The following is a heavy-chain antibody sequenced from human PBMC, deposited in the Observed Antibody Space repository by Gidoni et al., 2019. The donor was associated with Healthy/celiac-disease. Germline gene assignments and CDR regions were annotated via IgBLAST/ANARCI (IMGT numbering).Heavy chain of an antibody. Sequence: PGRSLSLSCTASGFTFGDYAMSWFRQAPGKGLEWVGFIRSKAYGGTTEYAASVKGRFTISRDDSKSIAYLQMNSLKTEDTAVYYCTRDTAMAPRDYWGQGTLVTVSS. CDR2: IRSKAYGGTT. D-gene: IGHD5-18*01. CDR1: GFTFGDYA. J-gene: IGHJ4*02. CDR3: TRDTAMAPRDY. V-gene: IGHV3-49*03.